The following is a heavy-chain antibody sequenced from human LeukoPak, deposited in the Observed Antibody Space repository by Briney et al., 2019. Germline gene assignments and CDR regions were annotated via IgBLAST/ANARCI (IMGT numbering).Heavy chain of an antibody. CDR3: VKGVGPSYDSSGYYCRFDS. CDR2: IGLSGRDT. D-gene: IGHD3-22*01. V-gene: IGHV3-23*01. Sequence: EPGGSLRLSCAASGFTFSDYYMSWIRQAPGKGLEWVSTIGLSGRDTYYADSVKGRFIISRDDSQNTLYMQMNSLRAEDTAIYYCVKGVGPSYDSSGYYCRFDSWGQGTLVTVSS. J-gene: IGHJ4*02. CDR1: GFTFSDYY.